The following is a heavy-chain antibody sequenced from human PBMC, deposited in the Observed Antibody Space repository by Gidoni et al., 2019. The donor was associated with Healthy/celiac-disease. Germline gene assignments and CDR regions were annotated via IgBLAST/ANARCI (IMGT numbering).Heavy chain of an antibody. V-gene: IGHV4-59*01. D-gene: IGHD6-25*01. CDR3: ARVAATTPFDY. CDR2: IYYSGST. Sequence: QVQLQESSPGLVKPSETLSLTSTVSGGSISSYYWSWIRQPPGKGLEWIGYIYYSGSTNYNPSLKSRVTISVDTSKNQFSLKLSSVTAADTAVYYCARVAATTPFDYWGQGTLVTVSS. J-gene: IGHJ4*02. CDR1: GGSISSYY.